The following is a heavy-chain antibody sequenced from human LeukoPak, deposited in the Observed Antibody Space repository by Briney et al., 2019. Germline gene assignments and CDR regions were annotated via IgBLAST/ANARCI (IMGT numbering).Heavy chain of an antibody. V-gene: IGHV1-2*02. CDR2: IKPNSSGT. CDR3: ARVMAVRTGPSFDY. Sequence: ASVKVSCKASGYTFTGYYMHWVRQAPGQGLEWMGWIKPNSSGTNYAQKFQGRVTMTRDTSISTAYMELSRLRSDDTAVYYCARVMAVRTGPSFDYWGQGTLVTVSS. D-gene: IGHD2-8*01. J-gene: IGHJ4*02. CDR1: GYTFTGYY.